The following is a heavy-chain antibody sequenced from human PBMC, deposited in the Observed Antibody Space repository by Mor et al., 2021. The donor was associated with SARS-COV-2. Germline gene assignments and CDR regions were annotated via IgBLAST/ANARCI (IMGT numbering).Heavy chain of an antibody. D-gene: IGHD4-17*01. J-gene: IGHJ6*02. Sequence: IGEINHSGSTNYNPSLKSRVTISVDTSKNQFSLKLSSVTAADTAVYYCARFPDYAGDYYYYYGMDVWGQGTTVTVSS. CDR3: ARFPDYAGDYYYYYGMDV. CDR2: INHSGST. V-gene: IGHV4-34*01.